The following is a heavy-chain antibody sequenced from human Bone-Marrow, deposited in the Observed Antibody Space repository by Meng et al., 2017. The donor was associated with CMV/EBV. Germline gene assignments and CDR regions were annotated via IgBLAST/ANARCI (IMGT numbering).Heavy chain of an antibody. CDR3: AKVESSWGDY. J-gene: IGHJ4*02. V-gene: IGHV3-21*01. D-gene: IGHD6-13*01. Sequence: GESLKISCEASGFTFSAYDMSWVRQAPGEGLKWVSSVSSSSSSIYYADSVKGRFTISRDNSKNTLYLQMNSLRAEDTAVYYCAKVESSWGDYWGQGTLVTVSS. CDR1: GFTFSAYD. CDR2: VSSSSSSI.